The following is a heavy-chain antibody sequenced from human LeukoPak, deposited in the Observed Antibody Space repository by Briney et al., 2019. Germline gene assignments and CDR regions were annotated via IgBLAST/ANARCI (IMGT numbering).Heavy chain of an antibody. CDR2: IYYSGST. Sequence: PSETLSLTCTVSGGSISSYYWSWIRQPPGKGLEWIGYIYYSGSTNYNPSLKSRVTISVDTSKNQFSLKLSSVTAADTAVYYCARTKAYCGGDCYLGYYYYYMDVWGKGTTVTISS. CDR1: GGSISSYY. V-gene: IGHV4-59*01. D-gene: IGHD2-21*02. CDR3: ARTKAYCGGDCYLGYYYYYMDV. J-gene: IGHJ6*03.